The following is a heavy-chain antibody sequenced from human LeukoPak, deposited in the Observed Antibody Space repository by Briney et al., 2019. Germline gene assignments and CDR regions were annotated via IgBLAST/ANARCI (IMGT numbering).Heavy chain of an antibody. CDR3: ARGEKEYSSSSIDY. Sequence: GGSLRLSCAASGFTFSSYDMHWVRHATGKGLEWVSAIGTAGDTYYPGSVKGRFTISRENAKNSLYLQMNSLRAGDTAVYYCARGEKEYSSSSIDYWGQGTLVTVSS. D-gene: IGHD6-6*01. CDR2: IGTAGDT. V-gene: IGHV3-13*01. J-gene: IGHJ4*02. CDR1: GFTFSSYD.